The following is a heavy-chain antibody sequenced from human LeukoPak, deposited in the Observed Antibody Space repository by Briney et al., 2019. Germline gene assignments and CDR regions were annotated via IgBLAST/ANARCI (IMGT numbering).Heavy chain of an antibody. J-gene: IGHJ3*02. Sequence: PSETLTLTCAVSGYSISSGYYWGWIRQPPGKGLEWIGSIYHSGSTYYNPSLKSRVTISVDTSKNQFSLKLSSVTAADTAVYYCAISPLYCSGGSCYESSDAFDIWGQGTMVTVSS. V-gene: IGHV4-38-2*01. CDR1: GYSISSGYY. CDR2: IYHSGST. D-gene: IGHD2-15*01. CDR3: AISPLYCSGGSCYESSDAFDI.